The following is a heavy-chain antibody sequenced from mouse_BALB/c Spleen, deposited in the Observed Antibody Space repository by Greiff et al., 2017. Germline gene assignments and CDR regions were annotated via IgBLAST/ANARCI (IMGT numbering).Heavy chain of an antibody. D-gene: IGHD2-4*01. CDR1: GFSLTSYG. CDR3: ARCGDYDKRVAWFAY. CDR2: IWAGGST. Sequence: VKLMESGPGLVAPSQSLSITCTVSGFSLTSYGVHWVRQPPGKGLEWLGVIWAGGSTNYNSALMSRLSISKDNSKSQVFLKMNSLQTDDTAMYYCARCGDYDKRVAWFAYWGQGTLVTVSA. V-gene: IGHV2-9*02. J-gene: IGHJ3*01.